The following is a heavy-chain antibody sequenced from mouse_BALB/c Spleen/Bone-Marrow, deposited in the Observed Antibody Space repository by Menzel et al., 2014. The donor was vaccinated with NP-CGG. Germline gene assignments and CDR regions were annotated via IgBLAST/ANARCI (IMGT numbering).Heavy chain of an antibody. CDR3: ARDKESFFFDY. D-gene: IGHD1-3*01. CDR2: IRNKANGYTT. Sequence: ELKLVEYGGGVVQPGGSLRLSCATSGFTFPDYYMNWVRQPPGKALVWFGFIRNKANGYTTEERTSVKGRFTISRDNSQSIHYLQINTLRGEDSATYESARDKESFFFDYWVRGTTITGS. CDR1: GFTFPDYY. J-gene: IGHJ2*01. V-gene: IGHV7-3*02.